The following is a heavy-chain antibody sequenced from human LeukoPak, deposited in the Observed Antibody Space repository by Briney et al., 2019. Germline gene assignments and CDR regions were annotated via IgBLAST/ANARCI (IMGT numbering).Heavy chain of an antibody. Sequence: GESLRLSCAASGFVFRSYSMNWVRQAPGKGLEWIANIGTSSSTQYYADSVKGRFTISRDNGKNSVSLQMNSLRDEDTAVYYCARQTVNDAFDIWGQGTLVTVSS. D-gene: IGHD4-11*01. CDR3: ARQTVNDAFDI. CDR2: IGTSSSTQ. V-gene: IGHV3-48*02. J-gene: IGHJ3*02. CDR1: GFVFRSYS.